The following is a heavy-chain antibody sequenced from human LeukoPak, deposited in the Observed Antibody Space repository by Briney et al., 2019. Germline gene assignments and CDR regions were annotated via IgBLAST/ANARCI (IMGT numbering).Heavy chain of an antibody. V-gene: IGHV4-39*01. Sequence: SETLSLTCTVSGGSISSSSYYWGWIRQPPGKGLDWIGSIYYSGSTYYNPSLKSRVTISVDTSKNQFSLKLSSVTAADTALYYCARRFLTIDNWFDPWGQGTLVTVSS. CDR3: ARRFLTIDNWFDP. CDR1: GGSISSSSYY. J-gene: IGHJ5*02. CDR2: IYYSGST. D-gene: IGHD3-3*01.